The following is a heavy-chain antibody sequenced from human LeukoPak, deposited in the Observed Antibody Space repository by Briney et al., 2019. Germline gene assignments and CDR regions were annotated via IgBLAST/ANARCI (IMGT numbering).Heavy chain of an antibody. CDR2: ISAYNGNT. CDR3: ARASEGVVPAAHIPNYTGDNWFDP. CDR1: GYTFTSYG. Sequence: APVKVSCKASGYTFTSYGISWVRQAPGQGLEWMGWISAYNGNTNYAQKLQGRVTMTTDTSTSTAYMELRSLRSDDTAVYYCARASEGVVPAAHIPNYTGDNWFDPWGQGTLVTVSS. J-gene: IGHJ5*02. V-gene: IGHV1-18*04. D-gene: IGHD2-2*01.